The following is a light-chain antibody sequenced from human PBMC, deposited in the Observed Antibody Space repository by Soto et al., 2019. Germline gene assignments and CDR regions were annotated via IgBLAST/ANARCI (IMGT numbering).Light chain of an antibody. J-gene: IGLJ3*02. Sequence: QSVLTQPPSASGSPGQSVTISCTGTSSDVGAYNSDSWYQQHPGKAPRLMIYEVNKRPSGVPDRFSGSKSGNMASLTVSGLQAEDEADYYCNSHGGSNNFWVFGGGTKVTVL. CDR2: EVN. V-gene: IGLV2-8*01. CDR1: SSDVGAYNS. CDR3: NSHGGSNNFWV.